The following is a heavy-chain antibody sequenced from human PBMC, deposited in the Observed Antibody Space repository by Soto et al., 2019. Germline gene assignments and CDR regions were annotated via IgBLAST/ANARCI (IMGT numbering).Heavy chain of an antibody. J-gene: IGHJ4*02. D-gene: IGHD5-18*01. V-gene: IGHV4-59*01. CDR2: IYHTGST. CDR1: GGAITNYY. CDR3: ARSVNRGYSYGYGH. Sequence: SETLSLTCSVSGGAITNYYWNWIRQTPGKGLEWVGYIYHTGSTSKNPSLKSRVTLSLDTSKNQLTLNLTSVTAADTAIYYCARSVNRGYSYGYGHWGQGTLVTVSS.